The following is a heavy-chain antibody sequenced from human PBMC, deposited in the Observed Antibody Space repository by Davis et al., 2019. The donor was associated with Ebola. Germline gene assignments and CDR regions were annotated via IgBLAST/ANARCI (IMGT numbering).Heavy chain of an antibody. CDR2: ISSRSGTI. Sequence: GGSLRLSCAASGFTFNSYSMNWVRQAPGKGLEWVSYISSRSGTIYYADSVKGRFTISRDNAQNSLYLQMNSLRAEDTAVYYCARHDFWSGYRTVYYYYGMDVWGQGTTVTVSS. J-gene: IGHJ6*02. CDR3: ARHDFWSGYRTVYYYYGMDV. V-gene: IGHV3-48*01. CDR1: GFTFNSYS. D-gene: IGHD3-3*01.